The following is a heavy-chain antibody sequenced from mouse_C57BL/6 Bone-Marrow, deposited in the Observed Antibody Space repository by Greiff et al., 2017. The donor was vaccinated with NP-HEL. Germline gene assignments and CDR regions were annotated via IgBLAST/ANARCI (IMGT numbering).Heavy chain of an antibody. CDR2: IDPSDSYT. Sequence: QVQLQQPGAELVRLGTSVKLSCKASGYTFTSYWMHWVKQRPGQGLEWIGVIDPSDSYTNYNQKFKGKATLTVDTSSSTAYMQLSSLTSEDSAVYYCARDWGFAYWGQGTLVTVSA. CDR3: ARDWGFAY. J-gene: IGHJ3*01. CDR1: GYTFTSYW. V-gene: IGHV1-59*01.